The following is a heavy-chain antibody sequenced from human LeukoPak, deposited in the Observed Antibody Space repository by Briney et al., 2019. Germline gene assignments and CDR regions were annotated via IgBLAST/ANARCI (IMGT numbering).Heavy chain of an antibody. V-gene: IGHV3-30*02. CDR2: IRYDGGHK. J-gene: IGHJ4*02. CDR1: AFIFSHYG. CDR3: EKTKEEYYSSGLSIDY. D-gene: IGHD3-22*01. Sequence: GGSLRLSCAASAFIFSHYGMHWVRQAPGKGLEWVAFIRYDGGHKYYADSVKGRFTISRDNSKNTLNPQMNSLRAEDTAVYYCEKTKEEYYSSGLSIDYWGQGTLVTVSS.